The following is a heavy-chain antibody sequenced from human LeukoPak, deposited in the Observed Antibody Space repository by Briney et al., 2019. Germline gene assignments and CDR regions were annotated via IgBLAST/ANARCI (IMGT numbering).Heavy chain of an antibody. CDR1: GGSFSGYY. CDR2: INHSGST. J-gene: IGHJ4*02. D-gene: IGHD1-26*01. V-gene: IGHV4-34*01. CDR3: ARGGRWEPRIY. Sequence: SETLSLTCAVYGGSFSGYYWSWIRQPPGKGLEWIGEINHSGSTNHNPSLKSRVTISVDTSKNQFSLKLSSVTAADTAVYYCARGGRWEPRIYWGQGTLVTVSS.